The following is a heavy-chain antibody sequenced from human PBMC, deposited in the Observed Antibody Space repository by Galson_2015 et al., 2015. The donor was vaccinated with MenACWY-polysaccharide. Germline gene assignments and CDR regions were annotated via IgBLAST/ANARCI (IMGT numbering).Heavy chain of an antibody. CDR3: AKVMTYLYQYIDV. CDR2: ISYGGDSQ. D-gene: IGHD2-2*01. V-gene: IGHV3-30*18. J-gene: IGHJ6*03. Sequence: SLRLSCAASGFSVSHFGMHWVRQAPGKGLEWVVVISYGGDSQYYGDSVRGRFTISTDTSNNTPYLQMTSLTTEDTAVYYCAKVMTYLYQYIDVWGQGTTVIVSS. CDR1: GFSVSHFG.